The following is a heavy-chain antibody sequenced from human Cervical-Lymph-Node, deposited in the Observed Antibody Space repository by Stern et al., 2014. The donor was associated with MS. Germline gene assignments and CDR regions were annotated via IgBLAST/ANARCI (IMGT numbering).Heavy chain of an antibody. V-gene: IGHV1-18*01. CDR1: GYTFPRSG. Sequence: QDQLELSGAEVKKPAAPVKVSCKVSGYTFPRSGISWVRQAPGQGLEGMGWISAYKGNTNYAQKLQGRVTMTTDTSTSTAYMELRSLRSDDTAVYYCARGLLGSENAFDIWGQGTMVTVSS. D-gene: IGHD2-15*01. J-gene: IGHJ3*02. CDR3: ARGLLGSENAFDI. CDR2: ISAYKGNT.